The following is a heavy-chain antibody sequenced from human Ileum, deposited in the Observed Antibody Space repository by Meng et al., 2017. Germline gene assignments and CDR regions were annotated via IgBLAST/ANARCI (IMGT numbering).Heavy chain of an antibody. V-gene: IGHV4-61*08. Sequence: GQLQDSGPGLVRPSETLSLICTVSGGSVSSAGYQWGWIRQPPGKGLEWIGYASTNYNPSLKSRVTISLDTSKNQFSLKLSSVTAADTAVYYCARDHWGSLDYWGQGILVTVSS. J-gene: IGHJ4*02. CDR3: ARDHWGSLDY. CDR1: GGSVSSAGYQ. CDR2: AST. D-gene: IGHD7-27*01.